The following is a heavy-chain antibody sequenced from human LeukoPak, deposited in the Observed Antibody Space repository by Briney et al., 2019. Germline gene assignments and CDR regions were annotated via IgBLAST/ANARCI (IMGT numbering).Heavy chain of an antibody. J-gene: IGHJ4*02. CDR3: ARLVTVTTGDEEGTIDY. V-gene: IGHV4-34*01. Sequence: GSLRLSCAASGFTFSDYYMSWIRQPPGKGLEWIGEINHSGSTNYNPSLKSRVTLSVDTSKNQFSLKLSSVTAADTAVYYCARLVTVTTGDEEGTIDYWGQGTLVTVSS. CDR2: INHSGST. D-gene: IGHD4-17*01. CDR1: GFTFSDYY.